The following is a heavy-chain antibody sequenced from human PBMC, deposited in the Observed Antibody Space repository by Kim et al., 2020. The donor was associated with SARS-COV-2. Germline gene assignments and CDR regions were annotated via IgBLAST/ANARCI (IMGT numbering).Heavy chain of an antibody. CDR2: IYTRTGNS. CDR1: GYTFSTYA. D-gene: IGHD2-8*02. V-gene: IGHV7-4-1*02. Sequence: ASVKVSCKVFGYTFSTYALNWVRQAPGQGFEWMGWIYTRTGNSMYAQGFTGRFVFSLDTSVSTAYLQISSLKPEDTAVYYCARGSGALVKGLDYWGQGTL. J-gene: IGHJ4*02. CDR3: ARGSGALVKGLDY.